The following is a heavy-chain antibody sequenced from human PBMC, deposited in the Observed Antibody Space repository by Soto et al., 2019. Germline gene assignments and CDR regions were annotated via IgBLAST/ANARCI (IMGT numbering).Heavy chain of an antibody. CDR1: GYTFTSYG. CDR3: ARGWRVDTAMVRLSAY. V-gene: IGHV1-18*04. Sequence: ASVKVSCKASGYTFTSYGISWVRQAPGQGLEWMGWISPNNGDTNYAQKLQGRVTMTRDTSISTAYMELSRLRSDDTAVYYCARGWRVDTAMVRLSAYWGQGTLVTVSS. D-gene: IGHD5-18*01. J-gene: IGHJ4*02. CDR2: ISPNNGDT.